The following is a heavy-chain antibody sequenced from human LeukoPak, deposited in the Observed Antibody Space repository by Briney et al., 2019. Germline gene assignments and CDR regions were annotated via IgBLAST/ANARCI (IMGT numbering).Heavy chain of an antibody. J-gene: IGHJ4*02. Sequence: QAGGSLRLSCAASGFTFSSYAMHWVRQAPGKGLEWVSAISGSGGSTYYADSVKGRFTISRDNSKNTLYLQMNSLRAEDTAVYYCAKDGQYYDILTGYYPGGYYWGQGTLVTVSS. CDR1: GFTFSSYA. V-gene: IGHV3-23*01. CDR3: AKDGQYYDILTGYYPGGYY. D-gene: IGHD3-9*01. CDR2: ISGSGGST.